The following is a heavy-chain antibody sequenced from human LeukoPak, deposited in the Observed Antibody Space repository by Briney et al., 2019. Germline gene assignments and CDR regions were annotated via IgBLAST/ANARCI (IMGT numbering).Heavy chain of an antibody. CDR2: MIYSGTT. CDR1: GGSISSSTYY. Sequence: SETLSLTCTISGGSISSSTYYWGWIRQPSGKGPEWIGSMIYSGTTHYSPSLKSRVTISIDTSKNQFSLKLSSVTASDTAVYYCARPALAGTSPFDSWGQGTLVTVSS. J-gene: IGHJ4*02. D-gene: IGHD6-19*01. V-gene: IGHV4-39*01. CDR3: ARPALAGTSPFDS.